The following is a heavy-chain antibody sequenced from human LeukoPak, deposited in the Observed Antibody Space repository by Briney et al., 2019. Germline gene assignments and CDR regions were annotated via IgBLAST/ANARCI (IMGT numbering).Heavy chain of an antibody. D-gene: IGHD4-23*01. J-gene: IGHJ4*02. CDR3: ARGDLEDGGNPYYFDY. Sequence: PWASVKVSCKASGYTFTSYGISWVRQAPGQGLEWMGWISAYNGNTNYAQRLQGRVTMTTDTSTSTAYMELRSLRSDDTAVYYCARGDLEDGGNPYYFDYWGQGTLVTVSS. CDR2: ISAYNGNT. V-gene: IGHV1-18*01. CDR1: GYTFTSYG.